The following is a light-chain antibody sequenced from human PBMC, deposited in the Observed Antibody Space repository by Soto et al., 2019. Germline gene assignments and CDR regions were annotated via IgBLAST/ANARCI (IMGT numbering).Light chain of an antibody. V-gene: IGKV3-11*01. CDR3: QQRSNWPVT. CDR1: QSVTTS. J-gene: IGKJ5*01. Sequence: EIVLTQSPATLSLSPGERATLSCRASQSVTTSLAWYQHKPGQAPRLLIYGASNTATGIPARFSGSGSGTDFTLTISSLEPEDFAVYYCQQRSNWPVTFGQGTRLEI. CDR2: GAS.